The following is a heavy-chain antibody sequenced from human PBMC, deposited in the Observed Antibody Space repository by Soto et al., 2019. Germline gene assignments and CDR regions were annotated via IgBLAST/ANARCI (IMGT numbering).Heavy chain of an antibody. Sequence: QVQLQESGPGLVKPSQTLSLTCTVSGGSISSGGYYWSWIRQHPGKGLEWIGYIYYSGSTYYNPSLKSRVTISXXTXKIXFSLKLSSVTAADTAVYYCARGRGTVTTVTTHLDYWGQGTLVTVSS. V-gene: IGHV4-31*03. CDR3: ARGRGTVTTVTTHLDY. J-gene: IGHJ4*02. D-gene: IGHD4-17*01. CDR2: IYYSGST. CDR1: GGSISSGGYY.